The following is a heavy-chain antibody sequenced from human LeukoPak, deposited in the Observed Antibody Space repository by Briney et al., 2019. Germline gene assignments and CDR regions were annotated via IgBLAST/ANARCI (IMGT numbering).Heavy chain of an antibody. CDR1: GFTFKDYW. CDR3: ARRRTNYYYHYGMDV. J-gene: IGHJ6*02. V-gene: IGHV3-74*01. Sequence: GGSLRLSCAASGFTFKDYWMHWVRQAPGKGLVWVSRIKSDGSSTSYADSVKGRFTISRDNAKDTLYLQMKSLRAEDSGVYYCARRRTNYYYHYGMDVWGQGTTVTVSS. CDR2: IKSDGSST.